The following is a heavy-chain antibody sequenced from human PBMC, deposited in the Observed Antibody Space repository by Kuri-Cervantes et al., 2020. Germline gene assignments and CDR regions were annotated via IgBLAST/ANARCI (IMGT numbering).Heavy chain of an antibody. CDR2: IYWDDDK. CDR3: ARSTGYSSGCNGYFQH. V-gene: IGHV2-5*02. CDR1: GFSLSTSGVG. Sequence: SGPTLVKPTQTLTLTCTFSGFSLSTSGVGVGWIRQPPGKALGWLALIYWDDDKRYSPSLKSRLTITKDTSKNQVVLTMTNMDPVDTATYYCARSTGYSSGCNGYFQHWGQGTLVTVSS. J-gene: IGHJ1*01. D-gene: IGHD6-19*01.